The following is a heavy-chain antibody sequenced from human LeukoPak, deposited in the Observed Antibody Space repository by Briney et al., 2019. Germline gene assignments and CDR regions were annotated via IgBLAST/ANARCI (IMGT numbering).Heavy chain of an antibody. J-gene: IGHJ3*02. CDR1: GSTFRNYA. D-gene: IGHD5-18*01. CDR2: ISYDGSNN. CDR3: ARDTEMVFDAFDI. Sequence: GGSLRLSCAASGSTFRNYAMHWVRQAPGKGLEWVSFISYDGSNNYSADSVKGRFTISRDNSKNTLYLQMNSLRAEDTAVSYCARDTEMVFDAFDIWGQGTMVTVSS. V-gene: IGHV3-30*04.